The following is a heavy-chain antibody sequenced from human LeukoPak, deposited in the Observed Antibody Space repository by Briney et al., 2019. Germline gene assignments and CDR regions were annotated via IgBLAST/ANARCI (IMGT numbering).Heavy chain of an antibody. D-gene: IGHD3-9*01. CDR3: ARFRLRYFDWLPFDYYMDV. CDR1: GGSISSYY. V-gene: IGHV4-59*08. Sequence: SGTLSLTCTVSGGSISSYYWSWIRQPPGKGLEWIGYIYYSGSTNYNPSLKSRVTISVDTSKNQFSLKLSSVTAADTAVYYCARFRLRYFDWLPFDYYMDVWGKGTTVTVSS. J-gene: IGHJ6*03. CDR2: IYYSGST.